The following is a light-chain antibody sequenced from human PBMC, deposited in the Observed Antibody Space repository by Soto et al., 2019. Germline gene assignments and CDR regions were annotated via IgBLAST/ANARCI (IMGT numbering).Light chain of an antibody. CDR1: IDDMPTYEY. J-gene: IGLJ1*01. CDR3: SSYTSGSTLPWV. CDR2: GVY. Sequence: SPLDQAASVSGSPGQSIPISCTGSIDDMPTYEYISWHQHHPGKAPKLIIFGVYDRPSGVSDRFSGSKSGNTASLTIFGLQLEEEAVYYCSSYTSGSTLPWVFGTGTKVTVL. V-gene: IGLV2-14*01.